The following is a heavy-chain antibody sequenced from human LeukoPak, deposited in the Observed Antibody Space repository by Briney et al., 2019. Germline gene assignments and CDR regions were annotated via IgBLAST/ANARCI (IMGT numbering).Heavy chain of an antibody. J-gene: IGHJ5*02. CDR2: ISYDGSNK. CDR1: GFTFSSYA. V-gene: IGHV3-30-3*01. Sequence: GRSLRLSCAASGFTFSSYAMHWVRQAPGKGLEWVAVISYDGSNKYYADSVKGRFTISRDNSKNTLYLQMNSLRAEDTAVYYCANFERTVAGPYNWFDPWGQGTLVTVSS. D-gene: IGHD6-19*01. CDR3: ANFERTVAGPYNWFDP.